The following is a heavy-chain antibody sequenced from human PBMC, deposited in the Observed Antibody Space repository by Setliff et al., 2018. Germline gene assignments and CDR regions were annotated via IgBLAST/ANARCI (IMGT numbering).Heavy chain of an antibody. D-gene: IGHD3-3*01. V-gene: IGHV4-39*07. CDR2: IYYSGST. J-gene: IGHJ4*02. Sequence: PSETLSLTCTVSGGSISSSTYYWGWIRQPPGKGLEWIGGIYYSGSTYYNPSLKSRVTISVDTSKNQFSLKLSSVTAADTAVYYCARRETYYNFWSGYYAYWGQGTLVTAPQ. CDR1: GGSISSSTYY. CDR3: ARRETYYNFWSGYYAY.